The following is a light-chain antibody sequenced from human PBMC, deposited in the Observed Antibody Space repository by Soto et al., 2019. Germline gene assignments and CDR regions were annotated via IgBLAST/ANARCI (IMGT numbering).Light chain of an antibody. Sequence: DIQMTQSPSRLSASVGDRVTITCRASQSISSWLAWYQQRPGKAPKLLIYDGSFLESGVPSRFSGGGSWTEFTLTISSLQPEDFTTYYCQQYYSYSTFGQGTKVEIK. V-gene: IGKV1-5*01. CDR3: QQYYSYST. CDR1: QSISSW. CDR2: DGS. J-gene: IGKJ1*01.